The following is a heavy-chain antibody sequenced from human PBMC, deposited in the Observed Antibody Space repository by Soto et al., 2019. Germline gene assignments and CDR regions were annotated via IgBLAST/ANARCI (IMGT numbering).Heavy chain of an antibody. CDR1: GLSFSNFA. J-gene: IGHJ4*02. V-gene: IGHV3-23*01. CDR3: TGETYYFDY. D-gene: IGHD3-10*01. CDR2: ISASGDST. Sequence: GGSLRLSCAASGLSFSNFAMTWVRQAPGKGLEWVSGISASGDSTYYADSVKGRFIISRDNSKNTHYLQMNSLRVDGTAVYYCTGETYYFDYWGQGTLVTVSS.